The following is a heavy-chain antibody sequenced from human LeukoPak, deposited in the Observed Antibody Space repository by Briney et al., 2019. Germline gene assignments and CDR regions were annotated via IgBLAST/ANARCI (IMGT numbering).Heavy chain of an antibody. Sequence: ASVKVSYKASGYTFTGYYMHWVRQAPGQGLEWMGWINPNSGGTNYAQKFQGRVTMTRDTSISTAYMELSRLRSDDTAVYYCARGDRVPALYYYYMDVWGKGTTVTVSS. D-gene: IGHD2-2*01. CDR3: ARGDRVPALYYYYMDV. CDR1: GYTFTGYY. J-gene: IGHJ6*03. CDR2: INPNSGGT. V-gene: IGHV1-2*02.